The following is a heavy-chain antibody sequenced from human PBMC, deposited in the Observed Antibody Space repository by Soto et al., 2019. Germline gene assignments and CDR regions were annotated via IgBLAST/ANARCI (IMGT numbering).Heavy chain of an antibody. V-gene: IGHV3-33*01. D-gene: IGHD3-10*01. Sequence: QVQLVESGGGVVQPGRSLRLSCAASGFTFSSYGMHWVRQAPGKGLEWVAVIWYDGSNKYYADSVKGRFTISRDNSKNTLYLQMNSLRAEETAEYYCARVAQRGPFAYGSGSYYFAYWGHGTLVTVSS. CDR3: ARVAQRGPFAYGSGSYYFAY. J-gene: IGHJ4*01. CDR1: GFTFSSYG. CDR2: IWYDGSNK.